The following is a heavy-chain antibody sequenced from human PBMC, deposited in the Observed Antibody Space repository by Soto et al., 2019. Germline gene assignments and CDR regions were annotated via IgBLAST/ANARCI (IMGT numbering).Heavy chain of an antibody. D-gene: IGHD2-15*01. CDR3: AAWAEGATEVH. CDR2: IWYDASKR. J-gene: IGHJ4*02. V-gene: IGHV3-33*01. Sequence: PGGSLRLSCETSGFSFSVYGMHWVRQAPGKGLEWVAVIWYDASKRFYAASVEGRFTISRDTSKAILYLQMNSLRAEDTAVYYCAAWAEGATEVHWGQGTLVTVSS. CDR1: GFSFSVYG.